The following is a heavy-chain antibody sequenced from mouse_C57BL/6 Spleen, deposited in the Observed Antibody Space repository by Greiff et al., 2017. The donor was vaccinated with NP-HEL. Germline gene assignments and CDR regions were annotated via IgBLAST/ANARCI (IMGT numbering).Heavy chain of an antibody. Sequence: QVQLQQPGAELVKPGASVKMSCKASGYTFTSYWITWVKQRPGQGLEWIGDIYPGSGSTNYNEKFKSKATLTVDKSSSTAYMQLSSLTSEDSAVYYCARGGSAWFAYWGQGTLVTVSA. V-gene: IGHV1-55*01. CDR3: ARGGSAWFAY. CDR2: IYPGSGST. J-gene: IGHJ3*01. CDR1: GYTFTSYW. D-gene: IGHD1-1*02.